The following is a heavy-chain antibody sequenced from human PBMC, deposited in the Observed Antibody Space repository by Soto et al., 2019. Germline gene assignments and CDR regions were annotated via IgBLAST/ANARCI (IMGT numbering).Heavy chain of an antibody. CDR2: IYYSGST. CDR3: ANTARDRIRYFDWWGGYGMDV. Sequence: QVQLQESGPGLVKPSQTLSLTCTVSGGSISSGGYYWSWIRQHPGKGLEWIGYIYYSGSTYYNPSLKSRVTISVDTSKNQFSLKLSSVTAEDTAVYYCANTARDRIRYFDWWGGYGMDVWGQGTTVTVSS. D-gene: IGHD3-9*01. V-gene: IGHV4-31*03. CDR1: GGSISSGGYY. J-gene: IGHJ6*02.